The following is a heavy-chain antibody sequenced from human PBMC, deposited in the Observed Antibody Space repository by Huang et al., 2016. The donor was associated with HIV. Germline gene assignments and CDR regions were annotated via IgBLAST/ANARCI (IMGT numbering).Heavy chain of an antibody. Sequence: QVQLVQSGAEVKKPGSSVKVSCKASGGTFSSYAISWVRQAPGQGLEWMGWISASFGTANYAQKFQGRVTSTADESTSTVYMELSSLRSEDRAVYYCARARGYYDSSVSYYFDYWGQGTLVTVSS. CDR2: ISASFGTA. CDR1: GGTFSSYA. CDR3: ARARGYYDSSVSYYFDY. D-gene: IGHD3-22*01. J-gene: IGHJ4*02. V-gene: IGHV1-69*13.